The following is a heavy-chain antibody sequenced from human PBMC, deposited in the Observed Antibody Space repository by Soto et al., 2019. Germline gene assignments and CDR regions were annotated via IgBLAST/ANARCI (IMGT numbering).Heavy chain of an antibody. D-gene: IGHD6-13*01. CDR3: ARVNVAEAGIPYYGMDF. CDR2: INAGNGDT. Sequence: ASVKVSCKASGYTFTSYAIHWVRQAPGQSLEWMGWINAGNGDTKYSQNFQGRLTISRDTSAGTAYMELSSLRFEDTAEYYCARVNVAEAGIPYYGMDFWGQGTTVTVSS. V-gene: IGHV1-3*01. CDR1: GYTFTSYA. J-gene: IGHJ6*02.